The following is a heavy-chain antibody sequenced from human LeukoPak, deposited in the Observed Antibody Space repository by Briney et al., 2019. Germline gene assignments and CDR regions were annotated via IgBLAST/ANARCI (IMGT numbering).Heavy chain of an antibody. Sequence: PGGSLRLSCAASGFTFSNSAMSWVRQAPGKGLEWVSTLSGSGITTYYADSVKGRFTISRDNSKNTLYLQMNSLRAEDTAVYYCARDSPDYWGQGTLVTVSS. CDR1: GFTFSNSA. V-gene: IGHV3-23*01. CDR3: ARDSPDY. J-gene: IGHJ4*02. CDR2: LSGSGITT.